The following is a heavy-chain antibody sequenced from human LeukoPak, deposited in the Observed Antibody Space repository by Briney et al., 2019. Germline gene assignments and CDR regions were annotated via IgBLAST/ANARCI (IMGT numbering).Heavy chain of an antibody. CDR2: INHSGST. CDR3: ARGGDDFWSGPNAFDI. Sequence: SETLSLTCAVYGGSFSGYYWSWIRQPPGKGLEWIGEINHSGSTNYNPSLKSRVTISVDTSKNQCSLKLSSVTAADTAVHYCARGGDDFWSGPNAFDIWGQGTMVTVSS. V-gene: IGHV4-34*01. J-gene: IGHJ3*02. CDR1: GGSFSGYY. D-gene: IGHD3-3*01.